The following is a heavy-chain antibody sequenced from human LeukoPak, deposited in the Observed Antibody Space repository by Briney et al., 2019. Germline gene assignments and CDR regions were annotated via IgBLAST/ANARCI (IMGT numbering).Heavy chain of an antibody. CDR1: GDSVSSKSAA. Sequence: SQTLSLTCAISGDSVSSKSAAWNWIRQSPSRGLEWLGRTYYRSKWYNDYAVSVKGRITINPDTSKNQFSLKLNSVTAADTAVYYCARRVKVNFVGLFGEDNNYYYMDVWGKGTTVTVS. J-gene: IGHJ6*03. CDR3: ARRVKVNFVGLFGEDNNYYYMDV. D-gene: IGHD3-10*02. CDR2: TYYRSKWYN. V-gene: IGHV6-1*01.